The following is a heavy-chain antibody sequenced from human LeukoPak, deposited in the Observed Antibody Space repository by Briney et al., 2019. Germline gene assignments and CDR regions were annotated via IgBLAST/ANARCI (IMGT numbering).Heavy chain of an antibody. CDR3: ARVTRYCSGGSCYSKWVFDY. V-gene: IGHV7-4-1*02. Sequence: ASVKVSCKASGYTLTSYDINWVRQATGQGLEWMGWINTNTGNPTYAQGFTGRFVFSLDTSVSTAYLQISSLKAEDTAVYYCARVTRYCSGGSCYSKWVFDYWGQGTLVTVSS. CDR2: INTNTGNP. J-gene: IGHJ4*02. CDR1: GYTLTSYD. D-gene: IGHD2-15*01.